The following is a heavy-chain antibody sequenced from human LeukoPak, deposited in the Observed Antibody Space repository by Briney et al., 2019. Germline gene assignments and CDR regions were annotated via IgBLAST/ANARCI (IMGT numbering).Heavy chain of an antibody. D-gene: IGHD1-1*01. CDR1: GFTFSSIA. CDR3: AKGQELDDGVFDS. Sequence: PGGSLRLSCAASGFTFSSIAMTWVRQAPGKGLEWVSTIRGNGDTAYNADSVRGWFAISRDDSKNALFLQMNSLRLEDTAIYYCAKGQELDDGVFDSWGQGTRVTVSS. CDR2: IRGNGDTA. J-gene: IGHJ4*02. V-gene: IGHV3-23*01.